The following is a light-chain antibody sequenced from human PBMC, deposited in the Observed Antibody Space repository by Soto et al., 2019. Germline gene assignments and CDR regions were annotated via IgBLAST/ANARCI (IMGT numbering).Light chain of an antibody. CDR2: AAS. Sequence: DIQMTQSPSSLSASVGDRVTITCRASQSISSYLNWYQQKPGKAPKLLIYAASSLQSGVPSRFSGSGSGTDFTLTISSLQPEDFATYYCQQSYSTLRWVGQGTKVEIK. CDR3: QQSYSTLRW. V-gene: IGKV1-39*01. J-gene: IGKJ1*01. CDR1: QSISSY.